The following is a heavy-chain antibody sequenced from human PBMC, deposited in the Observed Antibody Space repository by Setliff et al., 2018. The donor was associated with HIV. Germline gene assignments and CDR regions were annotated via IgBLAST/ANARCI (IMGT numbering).Heavy chain of an antibody. Sequence: LSLTCSVPGVSISSYYWSWIRHSPGKGLEWIGIIFPGGATNYNPSLTSRVTISVDTSKNHLFLKLTSVTTADTAVYFCAKSSPSIGYITDCWGQGAPVTVSS. V-gene: IGHV4-59*01. CDR3: AKSSPSIGYITDC. J-gene: IGHJ4*02. CDR2: IFPGGAT. CDR1: GVSISSYY. D-gene: IGHD5-12*01.